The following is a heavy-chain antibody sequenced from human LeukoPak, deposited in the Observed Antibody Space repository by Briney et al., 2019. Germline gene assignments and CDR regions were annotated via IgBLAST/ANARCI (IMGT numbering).Heavy chain of an antibody. V-gene: IGHV3-21*01. Sequence: GGSLRLSCAASGFTFSSYSMNWVRQAPGKGLEWVSSISSSSSYIYYADSVKGRFTISRDNAKNSLYLQMNSLRAEDTAVYYCARAAYSSSWRFDYWGQGTLVTVSS. CDR2: ISSSSSYI. CDR3: ARAAYSSSWRFDY. CDR1: GFTFSSYS. J-gene: IGHJ4*02. D-gene: IGHD6-13*01.